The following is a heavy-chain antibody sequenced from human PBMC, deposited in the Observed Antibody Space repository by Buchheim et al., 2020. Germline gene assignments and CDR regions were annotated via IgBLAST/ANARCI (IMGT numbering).Heavy chain of an antibody. D-gene: IGHD3-22*01. CDR3: AKDSGHDSSVYYYYGMEV. V-gene: IGHV3-30*02. CDR1: GFTFSSYG. Sequence: QVQLVESGGGVVQPGRSLRLSCAASGFTFSSYGMHWVRQAPGKGLEWVAFIRYDGSNKYYADSVKGRFTISRDNSKNKLYLQMNSLRAEDTAVYYCAKDSGHDSSVYYYYGMEVWGQGTT. J-gene: IGHJ6*02. CDR2: IRYDGSNK.